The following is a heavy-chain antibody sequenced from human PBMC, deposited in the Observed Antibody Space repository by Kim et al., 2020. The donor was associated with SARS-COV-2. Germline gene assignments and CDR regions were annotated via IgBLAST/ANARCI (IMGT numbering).Heavy chain of an antibody. CDR3: ARDGRGDWLLSGVLRYYGMDV. J-gene: IGHJ6*02. D-gene: IGHD3-9*01. Sequence: GGSLRLSCAASGFTFSSYGMHWVRQAPGKGLEWVAVIWYDGSNKYYADSVKGRFTISRDNSKNTLYLQMNSLRAEDTAVYYCARDGRGDWLLSGVLRYYGMDVWGQGTTVTVSS. CDR1: GFTFSSYG. CDR2: IWYDGSNK. V-gene: IGHV3-33*01.